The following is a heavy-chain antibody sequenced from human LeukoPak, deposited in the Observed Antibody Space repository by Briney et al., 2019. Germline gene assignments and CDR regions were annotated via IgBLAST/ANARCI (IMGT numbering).Heavy chain of an antibody. CDR2: ISSSGSTI. CDR1: GFTFSDYY. CDR3: ATGYSSSWGLTDAFDI. D-gene: IGHD6-13*01. V-gene: IGHV3-11*04. J-gene: IGHJ3*02. Sequence: GGSLRLSCAASGFTFSDYYMSWIRQAPGKGLEWVSYISSSGSTIYYADSVKGRFTISRDNAKNSLYLQMNSLRAEDTAVYYCATGYSSSWGLTDAFDIWGQGTMVTVSS.